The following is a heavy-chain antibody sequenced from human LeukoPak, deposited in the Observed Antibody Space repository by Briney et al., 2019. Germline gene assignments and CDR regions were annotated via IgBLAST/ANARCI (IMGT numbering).Heavy chain of an antibody. CDR3: ARLDDYGDYLQY. D-gene: IGHD4-17*01. J-gene: IGHJ4*02. V-gene: IGHV5-51*01. CDR1: GYSFISSW. CDR2: IYPGDSDT. Sequence: GESLKISCKGSGYSFISSWIGWVRQVPGKGLEWMGIIYPGDSDTRYSPSFQGQVTISADKSISTAYLQWSSLKASDSAIYYCARLDDYGDYLQYWGQGTLVTVSS.